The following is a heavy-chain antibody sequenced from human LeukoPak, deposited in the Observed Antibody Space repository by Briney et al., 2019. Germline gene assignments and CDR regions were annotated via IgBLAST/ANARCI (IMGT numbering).Heavy chain of an antibody. J-gene: IGHJ4*02. D-gene: IGHD6-13*01. Sequence: SETLSLTCTVSGGSISGSSYYWGWIRQPPGKGLEWIGSIYYSGSTYYNPSLKSRVTISVDTSKNQFSLNLSSVTAADTAVYYCARDVVAAAGSWDYWGQGTLVTVSS. CDR1: GGSISGSSYY. CDR3: ARDVVAAAGSWDY. CDR2: IYYSGST. V-gene: IGHV4-39*07.